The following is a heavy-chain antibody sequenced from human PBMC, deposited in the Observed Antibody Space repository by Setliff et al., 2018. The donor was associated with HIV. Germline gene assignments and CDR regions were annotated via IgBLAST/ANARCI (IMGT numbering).Heavy chain of an antibody. CDR2: ISHGGTT. D-gene: IGHD3-22*01. CDR1: GGSFIGYH. J-gene: IGHJ2*01. CDR3: ARDDHYYDMGSILSDWFFDV. V-gene: IGHV4-34*01. Sequence: SETLSLTCRVSGGSFIGYHWSWVRRSPEKGLQWIGEISHGGTTKYNPSLKSLFGMSADTSKSEFSLKMTSVTAADTAVYYCARDDHYYDMGSILSDWFFDVWDRGTLVTVSS.